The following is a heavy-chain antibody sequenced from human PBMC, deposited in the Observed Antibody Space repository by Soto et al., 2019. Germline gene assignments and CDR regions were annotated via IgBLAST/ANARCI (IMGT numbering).Heavy chain of an antibody. J-gene: IGHJ6*02. CDR3: ARSSIVGAVAYYYGMDV. CDR2: ISSSSSDI. CDR1: GFTFSSYS. D-gene: IGHD1-26*01. V-gene: IGHV3-21*01. Sequence: EVQLVESGGGLVKPGGSLRLSCAASGFTFSSYSMNWVRQAPGKGLEWVSSISSSSSDIYYADSVKGRFTISSDNAQNSLYLQMTSLRAEDTAVYYCARSSIVGAVAYYYGMDVWGQGTTVTVSS.